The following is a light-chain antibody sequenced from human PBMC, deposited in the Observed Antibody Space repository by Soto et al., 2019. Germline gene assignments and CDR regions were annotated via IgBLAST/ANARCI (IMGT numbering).Light chain of an antibody. Sequence: QSVLTQPPSASGTPGQTVTISCSGGTSNIATNSIAWYQHLPGTAPKLLIYFSHQRPLGVPDRFSGSKSGTSGSLVISGLQSEDEADYYCSSYTSSSSVVFGGGTKLTVL. CDR3: SSYTSSSSVV. V-gene: IGLV1-44*01. J-gene: IGLJ2*01. CDR2: FSH. CDR1: TSNIATNS.